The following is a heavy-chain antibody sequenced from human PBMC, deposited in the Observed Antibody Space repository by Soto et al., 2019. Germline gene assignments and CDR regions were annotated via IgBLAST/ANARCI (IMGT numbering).Heavy chain of an antibody. CDR2: IYNGGST. CDR1: GFSVSSSH. D-gene: IGHD3-22*01. J-gene: IGHJ4*02. V-gene: IGHV3-53*01. CDR3: ARDYDSSGYPRYYFDY. Sequence: GGSLRLSCAASGFSVSSSHMSWVRQAPGKGLEWVSVIYNGGSTYYAVSVKGRFTISRDNSKNTLYLQMNSLRAEDTAVYYCARDYDSSGYPRYYFDYWGQGTLVTVSS.